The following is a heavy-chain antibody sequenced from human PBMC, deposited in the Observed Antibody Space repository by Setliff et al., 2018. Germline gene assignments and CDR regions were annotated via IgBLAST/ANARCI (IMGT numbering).Heavy chain of an antibody. Sequence: SETLSLTCAVYGGSFSGNYWSWIRQPPGKGLEWIGEINHSGSTNHNPSLKSRVTISVDTSRNQFSLNLSSVTAADTAMYYCARDYYDSRGSYAFDIWGQGTVVTVSS. D-gene: IGHD3-22*01. CDR1: GGSFSGNY. CDR2: INHSGST. V-gene: IGHV4-34*01. J-gene: IGHJ3*02. CDR3: ARDYYDSRGSYAFDI.